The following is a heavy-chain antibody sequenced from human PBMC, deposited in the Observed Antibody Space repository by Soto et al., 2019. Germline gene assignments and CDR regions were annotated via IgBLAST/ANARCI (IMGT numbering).Heavy chain of an antibody. D-gene: IGHD3-10*01. CDR2: ISAYNGKT. CDR1: GYTFTSYG. CDR3: ARAGFGELHDYYYGMDV. Sequence: ASVKVSCKASGYTFTSYGISWVRQAPGQGLEWMGWISAYNGKTNYAQKLQGRVTMTTDTSTSTAYMELRSLRSDDTAVYYCARAGFGELHDYYYGMDVWGQGTTVTVSS. V-gene: IGHV1-18*04. J-gene: IGHJ6*02.